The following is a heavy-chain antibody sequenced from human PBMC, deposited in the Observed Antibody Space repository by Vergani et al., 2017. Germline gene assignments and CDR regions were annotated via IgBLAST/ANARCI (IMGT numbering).Heavy chain of an antibody. CDR3: ARHRGSVGFFPSAYFYGMDL. Sequence: QVQLQESGPGLVKPSETLTLTCDVSDTSIMTNPYWGWFRQSPGKGLEWIGCIHHSGDTHYNSSLKSRVSISIVSSSKFSLSLTSVTAADTAIYYCARHRGSVGFFPSAYFYGMDLWGHGTTVTVSS. D-gene: IGHD3-10*01. CDR1: DTSIMTNPY. CDR2: IHHSGDT. V-gene: IGHV4-38-2*01. J-gene: IGHJ6*02.